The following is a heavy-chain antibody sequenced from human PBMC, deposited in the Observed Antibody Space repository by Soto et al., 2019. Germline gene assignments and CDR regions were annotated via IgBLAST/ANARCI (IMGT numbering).Heavy chain of an antibody. CDR3: ARETPYCSSTSCYPPNYYYMDV. CDR2: ISSSSSTI. Sequence: GGSLRLSCAASGFTFSSYSMNWVRQAPGKGLEWVSYISSSSSTIYYADSVKGRFTISRDNAKNSLYLQMNSLRAEDTAVYYCARETPYCSSTSCYPPNYYYMDVWGKGTTVTVSS. D-gene: IGHD2-2*01. V-gene: IGHV3-48*01. J-gene: IGHJ6*03. CDR1: GFTFSSYS.